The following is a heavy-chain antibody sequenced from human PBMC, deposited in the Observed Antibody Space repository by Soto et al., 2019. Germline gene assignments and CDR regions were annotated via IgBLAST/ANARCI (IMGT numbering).Heavy chain of an antibody. Sequence: EVQLLESGGGLVQPGGSLRLSCAASGFTFSTYAMAWVRQAPGQGLEWVSGISGSGGRIYYADSVQGRFTISRDNSKNTLYVKMNSLSAEDTAVYFWEKRDFSVGRVYASLFDYWGKGPLVPVS. J-gene: IGHJ4*02. CDR2: ISGSGGRI. CDR1: GFTFSTYA. CDR3: EKRDFSVGRVYASLFDY. D-gene: IGHD3-16*01. V-gene: IGHV3-23*01.